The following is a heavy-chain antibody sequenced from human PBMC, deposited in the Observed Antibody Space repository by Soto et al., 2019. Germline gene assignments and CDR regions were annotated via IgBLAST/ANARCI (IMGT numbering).Heavy chain of an antibody. CDR2: MNPNRGNT. J-gene: IGHJ6*03. D-gene: IGHD4-4*01. CDR1: GYTFTSYY. V-gene: IGHV1-8*01. CDR3: ARRRLNDYSNLIHYCYMDV. Sequence: ASVKVSCKASGYTFTSYYINWVLQATGQGLERMGGMNPNRGNTGYAQKVQGIVTMTRNTSIITSFMELSSLRSEDTAVYYCARRRLNDYSNLIHYCYMDVWGKGTTVTGSS.